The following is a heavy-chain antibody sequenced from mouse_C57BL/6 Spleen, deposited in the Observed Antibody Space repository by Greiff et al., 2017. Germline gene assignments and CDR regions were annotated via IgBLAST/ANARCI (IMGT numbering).Heavy chain of an antibody. CDR2: IDPETGGT. V-gene: IGHV1-15*01. CDR3: TRRAGTPWFAY. D-gene: IGHD4-1*01. Sequence: VKVVESGAELVRPGASVTLSCKASGYTFTDYEMHWVKQTPVHGLEWIGAIDPETGGTAYNQKFKGKAILTADKSSSTAYMELRSLTSEDSAVYYCTRRAGTPWFAYWGQGTLVTVSA. J-gene: IGHJ3*01. CDR1: GYTFTDYE.